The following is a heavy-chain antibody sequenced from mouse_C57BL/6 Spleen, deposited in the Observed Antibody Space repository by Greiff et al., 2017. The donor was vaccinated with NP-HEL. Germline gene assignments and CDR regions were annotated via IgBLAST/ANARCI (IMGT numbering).Heavy chain of an antibody. J-gene: IGHJ4*01. D-gene: IGHD1-1*01. CDR3: VRHEIYYYGSSYAMDY. V-gene: IGHV10-1*01. CDR2: IRSKSNNYAT. CDR1: GFSFNTYA. Sequence: GGGLVQPKGSLKLSCAASGFSFNTYAMNWVRQAPGKGLEWVARIRSKSNNYATYYADSVKDRFTISRDDSESMLYLQMNNLKTEDTAMYYCVRHEIYYYGSSYAMDYWGQGTSVTVSS.